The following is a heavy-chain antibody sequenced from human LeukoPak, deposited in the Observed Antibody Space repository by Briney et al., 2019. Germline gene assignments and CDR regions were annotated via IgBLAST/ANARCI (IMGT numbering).Heavy chain of an antibody. CDR1: GYTFTSYA. J-gene: IGHJ3*02. Sequence: ASVEVSCKASGYTFTSYAMNWVRQAPGQGLECMGWINTNTGNPTYAQGFTGRFVFSLDTSVSTAYLQISSLKAEDTAVYYCASRQLMTDDAFDIWGQGTMVTVSS. V-gene: IGHV7-4-1*02. D-gene: IGHD1-1*01. CDR3: ASRQLMTDDAFDI. CDR2: INTNTGNP.